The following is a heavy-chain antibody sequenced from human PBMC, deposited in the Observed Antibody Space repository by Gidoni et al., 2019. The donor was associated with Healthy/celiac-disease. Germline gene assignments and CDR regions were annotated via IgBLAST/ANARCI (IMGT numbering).Heavy chain of an antibody. CDR2: ISSSSSYI. V-gene: IGHV3-21*01. CDR1: GFTFSSYS. Sequence: EVQLVESGGGLVKPGGSLGLSCAASGFTFSSYSMNWVRQAPGKGLEWVSSISSSSSYIYYADSVKGRFTISRDNAKNSLYLQMNSLRAEDTAVYYCAREQGATPFDYWGQGTLVTVSS. D-gene: IGHD1-26*01. J-gene: IGHJ4*02. CDR3: AREQGATPFDY.